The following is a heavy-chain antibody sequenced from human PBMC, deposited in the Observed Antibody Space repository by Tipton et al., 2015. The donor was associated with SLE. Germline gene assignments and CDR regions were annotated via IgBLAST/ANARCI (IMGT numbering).Heavy chain of an antibody. CDR2: IYYSGGT. V-gene: IGHV4-59*01. J-gene: IGHJ4*02. Sequence: TLSLTCNVSGGSISSFYWSWIRQPPGKGLEWIGYIYYSGGTNYNPSLKSRVTISIDTSKNRFSLKLSSVTAADTAVYYCARGGGYYDSSYDYWGQGILVSVSS. CDR1: GGSISSFY. CDR3: ARGGGYYDSSYDY. D-gene: IGHD3-22*01.